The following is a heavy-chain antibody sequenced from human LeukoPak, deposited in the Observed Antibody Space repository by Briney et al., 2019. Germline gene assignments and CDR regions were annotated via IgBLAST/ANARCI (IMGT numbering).Heavy chain of an antibody. CDR3: ARYNGDYAFDY. CDR2: INPNSGGT. D-gene: IGHD4-17*01. Sequence: ASVKVSSKASGYTFTGYYMHWVRQAPGQGGEWMGWINPNSGGTNYAQKFQGRVTMTRDTSISTAYMELSRLRSDDTAVYYCARYNGDYAFDYWGQGTLVTVSS. V-gene: IGHV1-2*02. CDR1: GYTFTGYY. J-gene: IGHJ4*02.